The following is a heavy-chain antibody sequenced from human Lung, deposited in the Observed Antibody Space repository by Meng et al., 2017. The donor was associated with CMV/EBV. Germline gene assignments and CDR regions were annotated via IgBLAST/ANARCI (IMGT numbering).Heavy chain of an antibody. D-gene: IGHD5-18*01. CDR3: VRGHTYVDYYFYGMDV. V-gene: IGHV3-20*04. CDR1: GFTFGDFG. Sequence: GEXXKISCAASGFTFGDFGMGWVRQAPGKGLEWVSGINGKGGTIGYADSVKGRFTISRDNGKNFLYLQMNSLRAEDTALYFCVRGHTYVDYYFYGMDVWGQGXTVTASS. CDR2: INGKGGTI. J-gene: IGHJ6*02.